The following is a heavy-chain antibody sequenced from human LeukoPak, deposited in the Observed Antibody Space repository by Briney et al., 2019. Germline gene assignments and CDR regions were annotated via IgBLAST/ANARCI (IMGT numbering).Heavy chain of an antibody. J-gene: IGHJ4*02. CDR3: ASPSLAYCGGDCYSASSVDY. D-gene: IGHD2-21*02. Sequence: PSETLSLTCTVSGYSISSGYYWGWIRPPPGKGPEWIGSIYHSGSTYYNPSLKSRVTISVDTSKNQFSLKLSSVTAADTAVYYCASPSLAYCGGDCYSASSVDYWGRGTLVTVSS. CDR2: IYHSGST. V-gene: IGHV4-38-2*02. CDR1: GYSISSGYY.